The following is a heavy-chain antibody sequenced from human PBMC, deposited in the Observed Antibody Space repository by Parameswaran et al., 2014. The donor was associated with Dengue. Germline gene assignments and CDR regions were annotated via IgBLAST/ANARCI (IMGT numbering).Heavy chain of an antibody. CDR3: ARDEGSGSYRNWFDP. V-gene: IGHV3-48*03. J-gene: IGHJ5*02. CDR2: ISSSGSTI. Sequence: VRQMPGKGLEWVSYISSSGSTIYYADSVKGRFTISRDNAKNSLYLQMNSLRAEDTAVYYCARDEGSGSYRNWFDPWGQGTLVTVSS. D-gene: IGHD3-10*01.